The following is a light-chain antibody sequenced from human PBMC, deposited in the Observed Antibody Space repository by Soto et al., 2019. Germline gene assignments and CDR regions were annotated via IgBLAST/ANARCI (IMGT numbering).Light chain of an antibody. CDR3: QQHNNWPPWT. J-gene: IGKJ1*01. V-gene: IGKV3-15*01. Sequence: EIVMTQSPATLSVSPGERATLSCRASQSVSSNLAWYQQKPGQAPRLLMYGASTTATGIPGRFSGSGSGTEFTLTMSSLQSGDCAVYYGQQHNNWPPWTFGQGTKVEIK. CDR2: GAS. CDR1: QSVSSN.